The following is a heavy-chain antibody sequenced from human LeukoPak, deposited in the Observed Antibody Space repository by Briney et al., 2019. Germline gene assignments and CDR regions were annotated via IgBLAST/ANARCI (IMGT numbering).Heavy chain of an antibody. Sequence: GGSLRLSCAASGLTFSSSAMSWVRQAPGKGLEWVSAIGGGGSSTYYADSVKGRFTISRDNSKNTLYLQMNSLRADDTALYYCAKPTSSWYRDGFDCWGQGTLVTVSS. CDR3: AKPTSSWYRDGFDC. CDR2: IGGGGSST. CDR1: GLTFSSSA. J-gene: IGHJ4*02. D-gene: IGHD6-13*01. V-gene: IGHV3-23*01.